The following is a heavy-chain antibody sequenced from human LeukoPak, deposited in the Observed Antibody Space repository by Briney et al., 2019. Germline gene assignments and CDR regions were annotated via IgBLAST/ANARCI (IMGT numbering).Heavy chain of an antibody. J-gene: IGHJ4*02. Sequence: PGGSLRLSCAASGFTFSSYSMNWVRQAPGKGLEWVSSISSSSSYIYYADSVKGRFTISRDNAKNSLYLQMNSLRAEDTAVYYCARRGYYDSSGYPTDYWGQGTLVTVSS. V-gene: IGHV3-21*01. CDR2: ISSSSSYI. CDR3: ARRGYYDSSGYPTDY. CDR1: GFTFSSYS. D-gene: IGHD3-22*01.